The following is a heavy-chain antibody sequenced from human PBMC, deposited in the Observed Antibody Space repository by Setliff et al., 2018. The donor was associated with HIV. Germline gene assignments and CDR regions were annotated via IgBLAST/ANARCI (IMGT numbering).Heavy chain of an antibody. CDR1: GFTFNKAW. CDR2: IKAKTDGGTT. V-gene: IGHV3-15*01. D-gene: IGHD6-19*01. J-gene: IGHJ1*01. Sequence: GSLRLSCAASGFTFNKAWMSWVRQAPGKGLEWVGRIKAKTDGGTTDYAAPVKGRFTISRDDSENTLFLQMSGLKVEDTAVYYCAKDHHALYIAVTGTPYTWGPGTLVTVSS. CDR3: AKDHHALYIAVTGTPYT.